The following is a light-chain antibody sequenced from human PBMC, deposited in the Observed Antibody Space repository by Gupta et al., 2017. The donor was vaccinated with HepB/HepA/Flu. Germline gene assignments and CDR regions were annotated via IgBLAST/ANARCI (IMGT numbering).Light chain of an antibody. Sequence: TVVPPEPSFSVFPGGTVTLTCGLNSGSVSTSYHPSWYQQTPGQPPRTLIYKTNTRSAGVPDRFSGSIRGNKAALTITGAQEDEESDYYGLLDRGSGIWVFGGGTKLTVL. V-gene: IGLV8-61*01. CDR1: SGSVSTSYH. CDR2: KTN. CDR3: LLDRGSGIWV. J-gene: IGLJ3*02.